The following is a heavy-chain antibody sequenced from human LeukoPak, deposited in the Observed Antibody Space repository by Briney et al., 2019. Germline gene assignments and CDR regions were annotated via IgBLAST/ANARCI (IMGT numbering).Heavy chain of an antibody. CDR2: ISYDGTNK. CDR3: AKDFGLRYFDWLFDY. Sequence: PWGSLRLSCAASGFTFSSYGMHWVRQAPGKGLEWVAVISYDGTNKYYADSVKGRFTISRDNSKNTLYLQMNSLRAEDTAVYYCAKDFGLRYFDWLFDYWGQGTLFPASS. V-gene: IGHV3-30*18. CDR1: GFTFSSYG. J-gene: IGHJ4*02. D-gene: IGHD3-9*01.